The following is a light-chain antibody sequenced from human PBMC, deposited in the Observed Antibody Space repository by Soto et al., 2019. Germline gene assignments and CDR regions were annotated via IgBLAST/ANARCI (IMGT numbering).Light chain of an antibody. CDR1: SSDVGSYNY. CDR3: TPYSAYTTWV. J-gene: IGLJ3*02. V-gene: IGLV2-14*01. Sequence: QSALTQPASVSGSPGQSITISCTGTSSDVGSYNYVSWYQQHPGKAPKLMIFDVVNRPSGVSNRFSGSKSGNTAPLTISGLQAEDEADYYCTPYSAYTTWVFGGGTKLTVL. CDR2: DVV.